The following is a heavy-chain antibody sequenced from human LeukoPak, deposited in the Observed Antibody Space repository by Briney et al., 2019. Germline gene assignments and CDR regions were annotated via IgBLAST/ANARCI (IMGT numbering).Heavy chain of an antibody. J-gene: IGHJ4*02. V-gene: IGHV3-21*01. CDR2: ISSSSSYI. D-gene: IGHD1-26*01. CDR1: GFTFSSYA. CDR3: AREKVGATTPQFDY. Sequence: GGSLRLSCAASGFTFSSYAMSWVRQAPGKGLEWVSSISSSSSYIYYADSVKGRFTISRDNAKNSLYLQMNSLRAEDTAVYYCAREKVGATTPQFDYWGQGTLVTVSS.